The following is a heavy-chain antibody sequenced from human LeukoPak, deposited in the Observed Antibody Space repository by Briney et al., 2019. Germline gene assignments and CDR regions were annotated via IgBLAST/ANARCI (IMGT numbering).Heavy chain of an antibody. CDR2: ISAYNGNT. CDR1: GYTFTSYG. D-gene: IGHD5-12*01. V-gene: IGHV1-18*01. J-gene: IGHJ4*02. Sequence: ASVKVSCKASGYTFTSYGISRVRQAPGQGLEWMGWISAYNGNTNYAQKLQGRVTMTTDTSTSTAYMELRSLRSDDTAVYYCARDRVVVATTPAFGYWGQGTLVTVSS. CDR3: ARDRVVVATTPAFGY.